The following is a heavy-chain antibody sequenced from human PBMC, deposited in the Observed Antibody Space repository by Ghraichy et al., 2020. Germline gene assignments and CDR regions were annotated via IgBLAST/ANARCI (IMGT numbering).Heavy chain of an antibody. CDR3: AKENIAVAGTGYFDY. V-gene: IGHV3-9*01. D-gene: IGHD6-19*01. Sequence: GGSLRLSCAASEFTFDDYAMHWVRQAPGKGLEWVSGISWNSGSIGYADSVKGRFTISRDNAKNSLYLQMNSLRAEDTALYYCAKENIAVAGTGYFDYWGQGTLVTVSS. CDR2: ISWNSGSI. J-gene: IGHJ4*02. CDR1: EFTFDDYA.